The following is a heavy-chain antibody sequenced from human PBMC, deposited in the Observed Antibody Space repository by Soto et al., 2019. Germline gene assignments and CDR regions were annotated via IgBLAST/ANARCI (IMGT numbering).Heavy chain of an antibody. CDR3: TTVRDYSTHHLGYYYYYKDV. V-gene: IGHV3-15*01. J-gene: IGHJ6*03. D-gene: IGHD4-4*01. CDR2: IKSKTDGGTT. CDR1: GFTFSNAW. Sequence: EVQLVESGGGLVKPGGSLRLSCEASGFTFSNAWMSWVRQAPGKGLEWVGRIKSKTDGGTTDYAVPVKGRFTISRDDSKNTLYLQMNSLKTEDTAVYYCTTVRDYSTHHLGYYYYYKDVWGKGTTVTVAS.